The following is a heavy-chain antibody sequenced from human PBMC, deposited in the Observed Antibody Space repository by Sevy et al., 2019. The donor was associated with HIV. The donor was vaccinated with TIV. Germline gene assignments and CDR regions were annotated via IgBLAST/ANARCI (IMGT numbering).Heavy chain of an antibody. CDR3: ARDSCKSTSCQNWGYYGMDV. CDR1: GGSISGDVYF. V-gene: IGHV4-31*03. J-gene: IGHJ6*02. CDR2: IHYSRGT. D-gene: IGHD2-2*01. Sequence: SETLSLTCTVSGGSISGDVYFWTWIRQHPGKGLEWIGYIHYSRGTDYNPSRKSRVTISVDTSKNQISLNMRSVTAAETAVYYCARDSCKSTSCQNWGYYGMDVWGQGTTVTVSS.